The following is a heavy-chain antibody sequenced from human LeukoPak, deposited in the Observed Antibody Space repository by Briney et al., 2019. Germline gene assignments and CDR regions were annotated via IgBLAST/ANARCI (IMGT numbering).Heavy chain of an antibody. CDR1: GGSISSYY. CDR3: AKDRWAFDI. J-gene: IGHJ3*02. CDR2: IKRDGSDQ. V-gene: IGHV3-7*03. Sequence: ETLSLTCTVSGGSISSYYWSWVRQAPGKGLEWVANIKRDGSDQYYVDSVKGRFTISRDNSKNTLYLQMNSLRAEDTAVYYCAKDRWAFDIWGQGTMVTVSS. D-gene: IGHD4-23*01.